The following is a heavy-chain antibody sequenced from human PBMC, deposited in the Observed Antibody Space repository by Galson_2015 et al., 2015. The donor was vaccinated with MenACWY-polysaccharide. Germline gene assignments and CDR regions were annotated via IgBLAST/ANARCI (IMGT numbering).Heavy chain of an antibody. D-gene: IGHD6-19*01. CDR2: ICSDENSI. V-gene: IGHV3-74*01. J-gene: IGHJ6*02. CDR1: GFTFSSYC. CDR3: VRGSSGWRGMDV. Sequence: SLRLSCAASGFTFSSYCIHWVRHAPRKGLVWVSRICSDENSITYAGSVKGRFSISRENAENIVYLQMNSLTAEDTALYYCVRGSSGWRGMDVWGQGTTVTVSS.